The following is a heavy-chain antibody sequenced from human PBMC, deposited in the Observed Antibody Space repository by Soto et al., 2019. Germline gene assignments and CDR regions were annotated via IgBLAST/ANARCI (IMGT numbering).Heavy chain of an antibody. D-gene: IGHD3-3*01. V-gene: IGHV1-46*01. Sequence: AAVKVSCKASGYTFTSYYMHWVLQAPGQGLEWMGIINPSGGSTSYAQKFQGRVTMTRDTSTSTVYMELGSLRSEDTAVYYCARDTARVLRFLEWPFDYWGQGTLVTVSS. CDR2: INPSGGST. CDR3: ARDTARVLRFLEWPFDY. J-gene: IGHJ4*02. CDR1: GYTFTSYY.